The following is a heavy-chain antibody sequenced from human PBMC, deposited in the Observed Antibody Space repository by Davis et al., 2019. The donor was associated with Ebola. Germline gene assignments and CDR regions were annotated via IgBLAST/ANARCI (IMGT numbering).Heavy chain of an antibody. CDR2: IKSKTDGGTT. J-gene: IGHJ6*02. CDR3: TTGTTVTAYYYYYYGMDV. V-gene: IGHV3-15*01. Sequence: GSLRLSCAASGFTFSNAWMSWVRQAPGKGLEWVGRIKSKTDGGTTDYAAPVKGRFTISRDDSKNTLYLQMNSLKTEDTAVYYCTTGTTVTAYYYYYYGMDVWGQGTTVTVSS. CDR1: GFTFSNAW. D-gene: IGHD4-17*01.